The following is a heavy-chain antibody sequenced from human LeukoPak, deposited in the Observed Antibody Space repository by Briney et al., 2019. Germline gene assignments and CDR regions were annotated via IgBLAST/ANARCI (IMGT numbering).Heavy chain of an antibody. D-gene: IGHD3-9*01. V-gene: IGHV3-30-3*01. CDR1: GFTFSSYA. CDR3: ARDPSQERYDILAYFDY. Sequence: GRSLRLSCAASGFTFSSYAMHWVRQAPGKGLEWVAVISYDGSNKYYADSVKGRFTISRDNSKNTLYLQMNSLRAEDTAVYYCARDPSQERYDILAYFDYWGQGTLVTVSS. J-gene: IGHJ4*02. CDR2: ISYDGSNK.